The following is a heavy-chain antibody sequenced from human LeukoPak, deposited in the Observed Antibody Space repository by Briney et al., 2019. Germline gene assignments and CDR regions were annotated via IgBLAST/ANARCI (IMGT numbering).Heavy chain of an antibody. Sequence: GASVKVSCKTSGYIFTSYNMHWARQAPGRGLEWMGIINPSGGSTRYAQKFQGRVTMTRDTSISTAYMELSRLRSDDTAVYYCARLGGLGELTKFDYWGQGTLVTVSS. CDR3: ARLGGLGELTKFDY. J-gene: IGHJ4*02. CDR2: INPSGGST. D-gene: IGHD3-16*01. CDR1: GYIFTSYN. V-gene: IGHV1-46*01.